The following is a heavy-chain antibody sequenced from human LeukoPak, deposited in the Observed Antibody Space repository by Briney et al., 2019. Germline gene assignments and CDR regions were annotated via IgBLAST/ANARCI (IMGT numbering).Heavy chain of an antibody. Sequence: ASVKVSRKVSGYTLTELSMHWVRQATGQGLEWMGWMNPNSGNTGYAQKFQGRVTMTRNTSISTAYMELSSLRSEDTAVYYCARGEVGDLDYWGQGTLVTVSS. CDR3: ARGEVGDLDY. CDR2: MNPNSGNT. D-gene: IGHD4-17*01. CDR1: GYTLTELS. V-gene: IGHV1-8*01. J-gene: IGHJ4*02.